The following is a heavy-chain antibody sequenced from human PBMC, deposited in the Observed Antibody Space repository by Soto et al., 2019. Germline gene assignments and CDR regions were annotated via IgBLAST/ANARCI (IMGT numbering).Heavy chain of an antibody. CDR1: GGSIDSGGYS. D-gene: IGHD2-21*01. CDR2: IYHTGAA. J-gene: IGHJ5*02. CDR3: VRASYILPFDP. V-gene: IGHV4-30-2*01. Sequence: QLQLQESGSGLVKPSQTLSLTCAVSGGSIDSGGYSWNWIRQPPGKGLEWIGYIYHTGAAHYNASLEGRVSLSVDMSKNQFSLQMTSVTAADTAVYYCVRASYILPFDPWDQGIFVTVSS.